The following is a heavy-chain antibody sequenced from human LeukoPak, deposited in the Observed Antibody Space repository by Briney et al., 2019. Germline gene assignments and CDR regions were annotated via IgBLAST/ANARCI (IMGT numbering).Heavy chain of an antibody. J-gene: IGHJ3*02. CDR3: ARAPVQYCGGDCDAFDI. CDR2: INSDGSST. Sequence: PGGSLRLSCAASGFTFSNFWMHWVRQAPGKGLVWFSRINSDGSSTTYADSVKGRFTISRDNAKNTLYLQMNSLRAGDTAMFYCARAPVQYCGGDCDAFDIWGQGTMVTVSS. V-gene: IGHV3-74*01. D-gene: IGHD2-21*02. CDR1: GFTFSNFW.